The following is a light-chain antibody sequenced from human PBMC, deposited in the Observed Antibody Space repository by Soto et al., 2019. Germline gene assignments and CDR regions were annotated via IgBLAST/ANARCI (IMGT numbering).Light chain of an antibody. Sequence: QSVLTQPPSASGSFGQSVTISCTGTSSDVGSYNYVSWYQQHPGKAPKLMIYEVSERPSGVPDRFSGSKSGNTASLTVFGLQADDEADYYCSSYSGTNYHYVFGTGTKVTVL. CDR1: SSDVGSYNY. CDR2: EVS. J-gene: IGLJ1*01. V-gene: IGLV2-8*01. CDR3: SSYSGTNYHYV.